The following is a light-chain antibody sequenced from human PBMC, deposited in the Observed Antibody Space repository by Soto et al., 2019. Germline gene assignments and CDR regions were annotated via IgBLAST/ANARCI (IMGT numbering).Light chain of an antibody. CDR3: TSYTDTGVYV. J-gene: IGLJ1*01. V-gene: IGLV2-14*01. CDR2: EVT. CDR1: ISDFGGYNY. Sequence: ALTQPASVSGSPGQSISISCTGTISDFGGYNYVSWYQQHPGKTPKLLIYEVTNRPSGVSSRFSASKSDNTASLTISGLQAEDEADYYCTSYTDTGVYVFGTGTKVTAL.